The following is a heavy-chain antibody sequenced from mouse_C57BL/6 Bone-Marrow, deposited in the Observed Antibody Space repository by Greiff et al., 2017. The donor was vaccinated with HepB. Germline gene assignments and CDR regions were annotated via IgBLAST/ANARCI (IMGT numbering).Heavy chain of an antibody. CDR3: AGGYPFAY. Sequence: VQRVESGPELVKPGASVKLSCKASGYTFTSYWMHWVKQRPGQGLEWIGMIHPNSGSTNYNEKFKSKATLTADKSSSTAYMQLSSLTSEDSAVYYCAGGYPFAYWGQGTLVTVSA. CDR1: GYTFTSYW. J-gene: IGHJ3*01. D-gene: IGHD2-2*01. CDR2: IHPNSGST. V-gene: IGHV1-64*01.